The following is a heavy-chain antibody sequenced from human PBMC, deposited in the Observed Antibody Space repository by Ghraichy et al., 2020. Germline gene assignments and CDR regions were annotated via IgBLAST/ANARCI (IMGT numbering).Heavy chain of an antibody. V-gene: IGHV3-30*04. J-gene: IGHJ4*03. CDR1: GFTFSTYI. Sequence: GGSLRLSCATSGFTFSTYILHWVRQAPGKGLEWVAFISSDGADKYYADSVTGRFTISRDKSKSTLYLHMNNVTSEDTAIYYCARDPVEAGGFFDYWGQGTTVTVAS. CDR3: ARDPVEAGGFFDY. CDR2: ISSDGADK. D-gene: IGHD3-16*01.